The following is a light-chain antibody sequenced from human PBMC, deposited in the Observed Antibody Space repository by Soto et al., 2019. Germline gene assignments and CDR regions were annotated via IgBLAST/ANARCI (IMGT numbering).Light chain of an antibody. V-gene: IGKV4-1*01. CDR3: QQHYTNPQK. CDR2: WAS. CDR1: QTLLHSSNNKNY. Sequence: DIVMTQSPDSLAVSLGERATINCKSSQTLLHSSNNKNYLVWYHQKPGQHPKLLIYWASTRMTVVPDRFSRSGSGTDFTLAISSLQAEDVAVYYCQQHYTNPQKFDQGTKVEIK. J-gene: IGKJ1*01.